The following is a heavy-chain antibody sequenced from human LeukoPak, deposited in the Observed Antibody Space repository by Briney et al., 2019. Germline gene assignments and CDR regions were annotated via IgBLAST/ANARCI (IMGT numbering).Heavy chain of an antibody. CDR3: ARQRSSGLRVEDY. D-gene: IGHD6-19*01. J-gene: IGHJ4*02. Sequence: SETLSLTCAVYGGSFSGYYWSWIRQPPGKGLEWIGEINHSGSTNYNPSLKSRVTTSVDTSKNQFSLKLSSVTAADTAVYYCARQRSSGLRVEDYWGQGTLATVSS. CDR1: GGSFSGYY. CDR2: INHSGST. V-gene: IGHV4-34*01.